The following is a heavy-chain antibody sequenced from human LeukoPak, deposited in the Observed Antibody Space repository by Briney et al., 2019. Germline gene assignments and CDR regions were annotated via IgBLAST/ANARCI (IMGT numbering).Heavy chain of an antibody. CDR1: GFTFSSYG. CDR3: AKLGSTDAFDI. J-gene: IGHJ3*02. Sequence: GGSLRLSCAASGFTFSSYGLNWVRQAPGKGLEWVSAITDSGDSTYYADSVKGRFTISRDNSKNTLYLQMNSLRAEDTAVYYCAKLGSTDAFDIWGQGTMVTVSS. V-gene: IGHV3-23*01. D-gene: IGHD1-26*01. CDR2: ITDSGDST.